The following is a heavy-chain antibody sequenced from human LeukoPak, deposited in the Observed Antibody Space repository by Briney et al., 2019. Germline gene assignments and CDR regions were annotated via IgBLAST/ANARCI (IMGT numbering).Heavy chain of an antibody. Sequence: GSLRLSCAASGFPFSSYGMHWVRQAPGKGQEWVAVIWYDGSNKYYADSVKGRFTISRDNSKNTLYLQMNSLRAEDTAVYYCARDSGSYLDYWGQGTLVTVSS. CDR3: ARDSGSYLDY. D-gene: IGHD1-26*01. J-gene: IGHJ4*02. CDR2: IWYDGSNK. CDR1: GFPFSSYG. V-gene: IGHV3-33*01.